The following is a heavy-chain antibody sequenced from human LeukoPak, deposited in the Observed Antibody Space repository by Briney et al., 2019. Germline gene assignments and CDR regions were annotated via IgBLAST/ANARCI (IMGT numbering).Heavy chain of an antibody. J-gene: IGHJ4*01. Sequence: GGSLRLSCVASGFSFANYAMTWVRQGPGKGLEWVASVSGSGGSTYYADSVKGRFTISRENSKNTFYLQMHSLRAEDTAVYFCAKDIVVIPAGGDHFDFWGHGTLVTVSS. V-gene: IGHV3-23*01. D-gene: IGHD2-2*01. CDR2: VSGSGGST. CDR1: GFSFANYA. CDR3: AKDIVVIPAGGDHFDF.